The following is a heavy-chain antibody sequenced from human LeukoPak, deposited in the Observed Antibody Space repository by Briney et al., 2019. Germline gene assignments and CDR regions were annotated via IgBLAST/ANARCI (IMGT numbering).Heavy chain of an antibody. CDR1: GYTLSNYA. D-gene: IGHD6-19*01. V-gene: IGHV1-3*01. CDR3: ARDHASGWYSNLFDY. Sequence: ASVKVSCKASGYTLSNYALHWVRQAPGQRPEWMGWINAGDGNTKYSQRFQGRVTITRDTSASTAYMELSSLRFEDTAVYYCARDHASGWYSNLFDYWGQGTLVTVSS. J-gene: IGHJ4*02. CDR2: INAGDGNT.